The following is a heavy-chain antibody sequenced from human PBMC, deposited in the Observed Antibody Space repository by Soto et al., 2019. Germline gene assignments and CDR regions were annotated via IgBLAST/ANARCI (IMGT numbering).Heavy chain of an antibody. CDR3: ARERNCALGSVCAFYI. CDR1: GFTFSSYG. J-gene: IGHJ3*02. D-gene: IGHD1-26*01. V-gene: IGHV3-33*01. Sequence: QVQLVESGGGVVQPGRSLRLSCAASGFTFSSYGMHWVRQAPGKGLEWVAVIWYDGSNKYYADSVKGRFTISRDNSKNTLYLQMNRLSAGDTAVYYCARERNCALGSVCAFYIWGQGTMVTVSS. CDR2: IWYDGSNK.